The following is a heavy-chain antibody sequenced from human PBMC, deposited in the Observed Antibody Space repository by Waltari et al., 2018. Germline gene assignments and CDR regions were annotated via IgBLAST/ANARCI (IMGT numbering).Heavy chain of an antibody. J-gene: IGHJ4*02. CDR2: ISSSGSTI. CDR3: ARGEDYGDYVVERSPNFDY. Sequence: EVQLVESGGGLVQPGGSLRLSCAASGFTFSSYEMNWVRQAPGKGLEWVSYISSSGSTIYYADSVKGRFTISRDNAKNSLYLQMNSLRAEDTTVYYCARGEDYGDYVVERSPNFDYWGQGTLVTVSS. V-gene: IGHV3-48*03. D-gene: IGHD4-17*01. CDR1: GFTFSSYE.